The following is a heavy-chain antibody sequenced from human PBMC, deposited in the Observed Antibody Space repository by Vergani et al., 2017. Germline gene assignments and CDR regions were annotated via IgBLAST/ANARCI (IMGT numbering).Heavy chain of an antibody. CDR3: ASGKYYSDSTSHFRGRYFDV. J-gene: IGHJ2*01. D-gene: IGHD3-16*01. CDR1: GDSIISRSYY. Sequence: QFQESCPGLVKASETLSLTCTVSGDSIISRSYYWGWIRQPPGKGLEWIGSIYNSGNGDSSSSLKSRVTISADTSKNQFSLRLTSVTAADTAVYYCASGKYYSDSTSHFRGRYFDVWGRGTLVTVPS. V-gene: IGHV4-39*01. CDR2: IYNSGNG.